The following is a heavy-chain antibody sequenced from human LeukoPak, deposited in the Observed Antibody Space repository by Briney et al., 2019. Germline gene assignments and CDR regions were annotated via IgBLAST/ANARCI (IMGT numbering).Heavy chain of an antibody. V-gene: IGHV1-46*01. CDR1: GGTFSSYA. Sequence: GASVKVSCKASGGTFSSYAISWVRQAPGQGLEWMGIINPSGGSTSYAQKFQGRVTMTRDMSTSTVYMELSSLRSEDTAVYYCARDNRSGPDDYYYYMDVWGKGTTVTVSS. J-gene: IGHJ6*03. CDR2: INPSGGST. D-gene: IGHD1-14*01. CDR3: ARDNRSGPDDYYYYMDV.